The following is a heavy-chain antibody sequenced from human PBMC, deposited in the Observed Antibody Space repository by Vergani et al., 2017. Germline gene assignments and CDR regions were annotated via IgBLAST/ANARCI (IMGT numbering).Heavy chain of an antibody. CDR3: ARDRHDIGVVPAASDAFDI. D-gene: IGHD2-2*01. CDR1: GFTFSSYE. CDR2: ISSSGSTI. J-gene: IGHJ3*02. Sequence: EVQLVESGGGLVQPGGSLRLSCAASGFTFSSYEMNWVRQAPGKGLEWVSYISSSGSTIYYADSVKGRFTISRDNAKNSLYLQMNSLRAEDTAVYYCARDRHDIGVVPAASDAFDIWGQGTMVTVSS. V-gene: IGHV3-48*03.